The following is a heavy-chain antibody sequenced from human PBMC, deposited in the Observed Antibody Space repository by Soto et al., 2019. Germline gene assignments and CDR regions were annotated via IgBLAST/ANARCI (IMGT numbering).Heavy chain of an antibody. Sequence: GGSLRLSCETSGLTFSSYGIHWVRQAPGKGLEWVAVIWYDGSNKYYADSVKGRFTISRDNSKNTLYLQMNSLRAEDTAVYYCARDFFGSSWYIGYYYGMDVWGQGTTVTVSS. J-gene: IGHJ6*02. D-gene: IGHD6-13*01. V-gene: IGHV3-33*01. CDR2: IWYDGSNK. CDR3: ARDFFGSSWYIGYYYGMDV. CDR1: GLTFSSYG.